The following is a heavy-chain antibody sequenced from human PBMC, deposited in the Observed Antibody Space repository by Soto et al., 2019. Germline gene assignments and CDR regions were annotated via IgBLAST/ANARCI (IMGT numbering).Heavy chain of an antibody. J-gene: IGHJ6*03. Sequence: PSETLSLTCAVYGGSFSGYYWSWIRQPPGKGLEWIGEINHSGSTNYNPSLKSRVTISVDTSKNQFSLKLSSVTAADTAVYYCAREGHSSSWNPYYYYYMDVWGKGTTVTVSS. CDR1: GGSFSGYY. D-gene: IGHD6-13*01. V-gene: IGHV4-34*01. CDR2: INHSGST. CDR3: AREGHSSSWNPYYYYYMDV.